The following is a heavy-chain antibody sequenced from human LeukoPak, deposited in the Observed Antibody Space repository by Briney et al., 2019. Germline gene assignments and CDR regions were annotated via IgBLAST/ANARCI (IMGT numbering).Heavy chain of an antibody. V-gene: IGHV1-18*01. CDR2: ISTSNGDT. Sequence: ASVKVSCKASGYTFTTYGISWVRQAPGQGLEWMGWISTSNGDTYYAHEVLGRVTMTTDTSTNSAYMELRSLRSDDTAVYYCASSKLSVVGAFDYWGQGTLVTVSS. J-gene: IGHJ4*02. CDR1: GYTFTTYG. D-gene: IGHD5/OR15-5a*01. CDR3: ASSKLSVVGAFDY.